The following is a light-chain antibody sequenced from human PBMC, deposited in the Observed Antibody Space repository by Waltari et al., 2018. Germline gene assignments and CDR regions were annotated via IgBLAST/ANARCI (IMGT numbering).Light chain of an antibody. CDR2: SNN. V-gene: IGLV1-44*01. CDR1: YSNIGSHL. Sequence: QSVLTQPPSASGTPGQRVTISCSGGYSNIGSHLVNWYQQLPGTAPRLLMYSNNQRASGIPDRFSGSKSGTSASRASSGLQSEDEGDYYCAAWDDSLNAWVFGGGTKLTVL. J-gene: IGLJ3*02. CDR3: AAWDDSLNAWV.